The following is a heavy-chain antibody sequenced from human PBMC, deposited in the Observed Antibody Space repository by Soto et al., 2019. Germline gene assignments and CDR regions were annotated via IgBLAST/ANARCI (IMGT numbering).Heavy chain of an antibody. CDR1: GFKFNIYN. D-gene: IGHD4-17*01. CDR2: ISTGSGTI. Sequence: TGGSLRLSCAASGFKFNIYNMNWVRQAPGKGLEWVSYISTGSGTISYADSVKGRLTISRDNAKNSLYLQMNSLRAEDTAVYYCARDDDYRFDYWGQGALVTVSS. V-gene: IGHV3-48*01. CDR3: ARDDDYRFDY. J-gene: IGHJ4*02.